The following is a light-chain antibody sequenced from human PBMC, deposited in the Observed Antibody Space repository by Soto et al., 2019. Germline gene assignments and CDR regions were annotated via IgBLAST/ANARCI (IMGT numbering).Light chain of an antibody. Sequence: EIVLTQSPATLSLSPGERATLSCRASQSVGGFLAWYQQKSGQAPRLLIYDTSKRVTVLPARFSGSGSGTDFTLTISSLEPEDFAVYHCQHRSNWPPMYTFGQGTKLQIK. CDR2: DTS. J-gene: IGKJ2*01. CDR3: QHRSNWPPMYT. CDR1: QSVGGF. V-gene: IGKV3-11*01.